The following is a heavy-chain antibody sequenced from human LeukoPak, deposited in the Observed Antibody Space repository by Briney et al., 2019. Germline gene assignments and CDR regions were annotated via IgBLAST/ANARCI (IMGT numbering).Heavy chain of an antibody. CDR1: GGSISSGSYY. CDR3: ARDHYDSSGYYYWFDP. J-gene: IGHJ5*02. Sequence: SQTLSLTCTVSGGSISSGSYYWSWIRQPAGKGLEWIGRIYTSGSTNYNPSLESRVTISVDTSKNQFSLKLSSVTAADTAVYYCARDHYDSSGYYYWFDPWGQGTLVPVSS. V-gene: IGHV4-61*02. D-gene: IGHD3-22*01. CDR2: IYTSGST.